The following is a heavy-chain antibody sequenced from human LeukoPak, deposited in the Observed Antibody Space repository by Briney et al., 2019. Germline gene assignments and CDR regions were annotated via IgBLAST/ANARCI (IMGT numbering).Heavy chain of an antibody. D-gene: IGHD3-3*01. CDR2: IYYSGST. CDR1: GGSISSSSYD. J-gene: IGHJ6*03. Sequence: SETLSLTCTVSGGSISSSSYDWGWIRQPPGKGLEWIGSIYYSGSTYYNPSLKSRVTISVDTSKNQFSLKLSSVTAADTAVYYCARHRWRDYYYYYMDVWGKGTTVTVSS. CDR3: ARHRWRDYYYYYMDV. V-gene: IGHV4-39*01.